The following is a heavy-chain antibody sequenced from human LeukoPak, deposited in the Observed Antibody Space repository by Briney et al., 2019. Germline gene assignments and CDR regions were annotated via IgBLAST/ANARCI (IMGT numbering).Heavy chain of an antibody. D-gene: IGHD6-13*01. CDR3: ARRSQLGYYYYGMDV. J-gene: IGHJ6*02. CDR2: IYPGDSDT. V-gene: IGHV5-51*01. Sequence: GESLKISCKGSGYSFTSYWIGWVRQMPGKGLEWMGIIYPGDSDTRHRPSFQGQVTISADKSISTAYLQWSSLKASDTAIYYCARRSQLGYYYYGMDVWGQGTTVTVSS. CDR1: GYSFTSYW.